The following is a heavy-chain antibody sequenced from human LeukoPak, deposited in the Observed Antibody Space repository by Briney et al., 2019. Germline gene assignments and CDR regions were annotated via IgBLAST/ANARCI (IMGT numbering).Heavy chain of an antibody. J-gene: IGHJ4*02. V-gene: IGHV1-2*02. CDR3: ARTLYIAAAPGGLDY. CDR2: INPKNAAT. D-gene: IGHD6-13*01. CDR1: GYTFTSYD. Sequence: GASVKVSCKASGYTFTSYDINWVRQATGQGLEWMGWINPKNAATNYAQKFQGRVTMTRDTSSGTVYMELSSLSSDDTAVYYCARTLYIAAAPGGLDYWGQGTLVTVSS.